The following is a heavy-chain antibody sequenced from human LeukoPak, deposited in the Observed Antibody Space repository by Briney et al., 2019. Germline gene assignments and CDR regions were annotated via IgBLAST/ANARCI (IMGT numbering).Heavy chain of an antibody. J-gene: IGHJ4*02. D-gene: IGHD3-10*01. V-gene: IGHV3-23*01. CDR1: GFTFSSYA. CDR3: VRDRGRQQFDY. Sequence: GGSLRLSCAASGFTFSSYAMSWVRQAPGKGLEWVSAISGSGGSTYYADSVKGRFTISRDNSKNTLYLQMNSLRAEDTAVYFCVRDRGRQQFDYWGQGTLVTVSA. CDR2: ISGSGGST.